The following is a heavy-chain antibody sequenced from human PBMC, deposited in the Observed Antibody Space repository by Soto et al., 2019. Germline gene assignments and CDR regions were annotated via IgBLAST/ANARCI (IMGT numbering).Heavy chain of an antibody. D-gene: IGHD2-2*01. Sequence: AGGSLRLSCAASGFTFTNYWMQWVRQAPGKGLVWVSRINSDGSSTSHADSVKGRFTISRDNAKNTLYLQMRSLTAEYTAVYYCARPQSLPYHVFDVWGRGTVVTVSS. CDR1: GFTFTNYW. V-gene: IGHV3-74*01. CDR3: ARPQSLPYHVFDV. J-gene: IGHJ3*01. CDR2: INSDGSST.